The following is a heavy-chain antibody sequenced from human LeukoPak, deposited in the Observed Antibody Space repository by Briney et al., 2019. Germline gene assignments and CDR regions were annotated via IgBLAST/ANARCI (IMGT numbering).Heavy chain of an antibody. CDR2: IYSSGST. D-gene: IGHD4-17*01. J-gene: IGHJ4*02. CDR1: GGSINSGGYY. CDR3: ARGGDYRFDY. V-gene: IGHV4-31*03. Sequence: SETLSLTCTVSGGSINSGGYYWSWIRQRPGKGLEYFGYIYSSGSTYYNPSLKSRVTISMDTSKNQFSLTLTSVTAADTAVYYCARGGDYRFDYWGQGTLVTVSS.